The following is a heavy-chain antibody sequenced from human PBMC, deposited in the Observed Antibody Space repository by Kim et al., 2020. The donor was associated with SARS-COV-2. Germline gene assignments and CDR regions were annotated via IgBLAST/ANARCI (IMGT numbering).Heavy chain of an antibody. J-gene: IGHJ4*02. Sequence: SETLSLTCTVSGGSISSSSYYWGWIRQPPGKGLEWIGSIYYSGSTYYNPSLKSRVTISVDTSKNQFSLKLSSVTAADTAVYYCARYYYGSGSSNNADYWGQGTLVTVSS. V-gene: IGHV4-39*01. CDR2: IYYSGST. CDR1: GGSISSSSYY. D-gene: IGHD3-10*01. CDR3: ARYYYGSGSSNNADY.